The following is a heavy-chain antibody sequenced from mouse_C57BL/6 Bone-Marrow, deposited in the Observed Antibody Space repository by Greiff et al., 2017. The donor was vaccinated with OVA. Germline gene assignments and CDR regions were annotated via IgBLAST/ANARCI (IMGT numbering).Heavy chain of an antibody. Sequence: VQLKESGAELVRPGASVKLSCTASGFNIKDDYMHWVKQRPEQGLEWIGWIDPENGDTEYASKFQGKATITADTSSHTAYLQLSSLTSEDTAVYYCTTDPYAMDDWGQGTSVTVSS. CDR1: GFNIKDDY. V-gene: IGHV14-4*01. CDR3: TTDPYAMDD. J-gene: IGHJ4*01. CDR2: IDPENGDT.